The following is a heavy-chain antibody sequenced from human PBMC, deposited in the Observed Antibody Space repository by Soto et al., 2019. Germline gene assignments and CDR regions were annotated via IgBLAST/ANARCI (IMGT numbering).Heavy chain of an antibody. V-gene: IGHV1-69*01. CDR1: GGTFSSYA. CDR3: ARVVVRGVIGDYYGMDV. J-gene: IGHJ6*02. Sequence: QVQLVQSGAEVKKPGSSVKVSCKASGGTFSSYAISWVRQAPGQGLEWMGGIIPIFGTANYAQKFQGRVTITADESTSTAYMELSSLRSEDTAVYYCARVVVRGVIGDYYGMDVWGQGTTVTVSS. D-gene: IGHD3-10*01. CDR2: IIPIFGTA.